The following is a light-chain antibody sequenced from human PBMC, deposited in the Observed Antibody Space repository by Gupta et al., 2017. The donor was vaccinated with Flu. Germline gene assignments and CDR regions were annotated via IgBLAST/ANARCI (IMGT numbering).Light chain of an antibody. J-gene: IGKJ1*01. CDR1: QSVNNN. V-gene: IGKV3-15*01. CDR2: FAS. Sequence: EIVMTHSPATLSVSPGGKVTLSCRASQSVNNNLAWYQQEPGQAPRILIFFASTRVPGVPARFSGSGSGTEFTLIISSLESEDFAVYYCQQYYNGPPWTFGQGTKVEVK. CDR3: QQYYNGPPWT.